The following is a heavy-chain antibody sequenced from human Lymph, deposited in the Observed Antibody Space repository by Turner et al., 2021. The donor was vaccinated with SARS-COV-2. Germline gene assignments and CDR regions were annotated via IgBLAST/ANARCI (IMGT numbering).Heavy chain of an antibody. CDR1: GFTFCSFV. CDR3: ATDAEAGGGLLGGGYYYYGMDV. J-gene: IGHJ6*02. D-gene: IGHD2-15*01. CDR2: MSYDGSNR. V-gene: IGHV3-30-3*01. Sequence: QVPLVESGGGVVQPGRPLRLPCAASGFTFCSFVMHWVRQDPGKGLEWVAVMSYDGSNRYYAGCVKGRFTISRDNSKSTLYLQMNSLRAEDTAVCYCATDAEAGGGLLGGGYYYYGMDVWGQGTTVTVSS.